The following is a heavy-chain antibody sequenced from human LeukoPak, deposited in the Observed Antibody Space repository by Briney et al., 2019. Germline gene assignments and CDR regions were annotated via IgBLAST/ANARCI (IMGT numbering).Heavy chain of an antibody. CDR3: ARVDGPDTKNRIVARWVWGDERYYFDY. V-gene: IGHV7-4-1*02. Sequence: GASVKVSCKASGGTFSSYAISWVRQAPGQGLEWMGWINTNTGNPTYAQGFTGRFVFSLDTSVSTAYLQISSLKAEDTAVYYCARVDGPDTKNRIVARWVWGDERYYFDYWGQGTLVTVSS. CDR1: GGTFSSYA. D-gene: IGHD2/OR15-2a*01. CDR2: INTNTGNP. J-gene: IGHJ4*02.